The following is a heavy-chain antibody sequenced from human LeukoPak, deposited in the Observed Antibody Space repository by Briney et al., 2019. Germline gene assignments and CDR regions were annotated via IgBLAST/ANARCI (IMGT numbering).Heavy chain of an antibody. CDR3: ATERRYDFWSGYYRADAFDI. D-gene: IGHD3-3*01. Sequence: GASVKVSCKVSGDTLTELSMHWVRQAPGKGLEWMGGFDPEDGETIYAQKFQGRVTMTEDTSTDTAYMELSSLRSEDTAVYYCATERRYDFWSGYYRADAFDIWGQGTMVTVSS. J-gene: IGHJ3*02. V-gene: IGHV1-24*01. CDR1: GDTLTELS. CDR2: FDPEDGET.